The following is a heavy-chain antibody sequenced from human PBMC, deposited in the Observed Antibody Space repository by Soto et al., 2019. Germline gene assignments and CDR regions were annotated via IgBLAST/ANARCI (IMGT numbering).Heavy chain of an antibody. J-gene: IGHJ6*02. D-gene: IGHD3-3*01. V-gene: IGHV1-18*01. Sequence: GASVKVSCKASGYTFTSYGISWVRQAPGQGLEWMGWISAYNGNTNYAQKLQGRVTMTTDTSTSTAYMELRSLRSDDTAVYYCARGRFLEWLSHYYYYGMDVWGQGTTVTVSS. CDR1: GYTFTSYG. CDR3: ARGRFLEWLSHYYYYGMDV. CDR2: ISAYNGNT.